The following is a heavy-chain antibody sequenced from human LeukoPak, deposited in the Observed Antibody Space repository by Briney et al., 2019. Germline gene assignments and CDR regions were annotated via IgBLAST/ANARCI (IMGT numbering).Heavy chain of an antibody. CDR3: AKAPVTSCRGAYCYPFDY. CDR2: VSSAGSTI. J-gene: IGHJ4*02. CDR1: GFTFSDYY. Sequence: GGSLRLSCAASGFTFSDYYMSWVRQAPGKGLEWVSFVSSAGSTIYYADSVKGRFTISRDNARNFLYLQLSSLRAEDAAVYYCAKAPVTSCRGAYCYPFDYWGQGTLVTVSS. D-gene: IGHD2-21*01. V-gene: IGHV3-11*01.